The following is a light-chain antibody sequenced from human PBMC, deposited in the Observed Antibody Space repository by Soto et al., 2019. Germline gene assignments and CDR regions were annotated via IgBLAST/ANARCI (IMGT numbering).Light chain of an antibody. CDR2: DAS. CDR3: QQYGSSPHP. J-gene: IGKJ5*01. V-gene: IGKV3-11*01. CDR1: QSVSSY. Sequence: EIVLTQSPATLSLNPGERATLSCMASQSVSSYLAWYQQKPGQAPRLLIYDASNRATGIPARFSGSGSGTDFTLTISSLEPEDFAVCYCQQYGSSPHPFGQGTRLEIK.